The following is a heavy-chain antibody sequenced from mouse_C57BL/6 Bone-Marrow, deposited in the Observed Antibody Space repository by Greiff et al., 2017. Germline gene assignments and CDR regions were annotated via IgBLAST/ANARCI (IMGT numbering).Heavy chain of an antibody. CDR2: IHPNSGST. V-gene: IGHV1-64*01. CDR3: ARSLWFGFAY. Sequence: QVQLQQPGAELVKPGASVKLSCKASGYTFTSYWMHWVKQRPGQGLEWIGMIHPNSGSTNANEKFKSKATLTVDKSSSTAYMQLSSLTSEDSAVYYCARSLWFGFAYWGQGTLVTVSA. CDR1: GYTFTSYW. D-gene: IGHD2-2*01. J-gene: IGHJ3*01.